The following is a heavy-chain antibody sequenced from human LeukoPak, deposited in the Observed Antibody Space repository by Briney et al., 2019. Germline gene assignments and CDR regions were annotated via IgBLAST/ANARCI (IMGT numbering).Heavy chain of an antibody. V-gene: IGHV3-69-1*02. CDR3: AATGR. CDR2: IHETGDS. CDR1: GLALRNYH. J-gene: IGHJ4*02. Sequence: GGSLRLSCVGSGLALRNYHVTWVRQAPGKGLEWVVDIHETGDSHYADSVKGRFTISRENAKNSVYLQMNSLRADDTAVYYCAATGRWGQGTLVAVSS.